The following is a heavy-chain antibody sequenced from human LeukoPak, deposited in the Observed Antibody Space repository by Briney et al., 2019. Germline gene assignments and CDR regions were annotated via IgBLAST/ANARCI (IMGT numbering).Heavy chain of an antibody. CDR3: VRDWGYDSSGYWQKYFDT. J-gene: IGHJ4*02. D-gene: IGHD3-22*01. V-gene: IGHV3-74*01. CDR1: GFTFSNYW. Sequence: GGSLRLSCAASGFTFSNYWMHWVRQAPGKGLVWVSRINSDGSNTSYADSVKGRFTLSRDNAENTLYLQMNSLRAEDTAVYYCVRDWGYDSSGYWQKYFDTWGQGTLVTVSS. CDR2: INSDGSNT.